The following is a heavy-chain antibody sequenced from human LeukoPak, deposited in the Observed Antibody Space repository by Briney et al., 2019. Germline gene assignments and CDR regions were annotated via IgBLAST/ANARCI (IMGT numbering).Heavy chain of an antibody. CDR2: ISYDGSNK. CDR3: AKESIAAAGTGYFDY. V-gene: IGHV3-30*18. D-gene: IGHD6-13*01. J-gene: IGHJ4*02. Sequence: GGSLRLSCAASGFTFSSYSMHWVRQAPGKGLEWVAVISYDGSNKYYADSVKGRFTISRDNSKNTLYLQMNSLRAEDTAVYYCAKESIAAAGTGYFDYWGQGTLVTVSS. CDR1: GFTFSSYS.